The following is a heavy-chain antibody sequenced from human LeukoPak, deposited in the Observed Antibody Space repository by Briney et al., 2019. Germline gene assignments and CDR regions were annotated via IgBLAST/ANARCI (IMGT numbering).Heavy chain of an antibody. CDR3: ARTPQGDNYFDY. J-gene: IGHJ4*02. V-gene: IGHV4-4*07. Sequence: SETLSLTCTVSGGSINNYYWTWIRQPAGKGLEWIGRIYSSGKTNYNPSLKSRVTMSVDTSNNQLSLMMTSVTAADTTVFYCARTPQGDNYFDYWGQGHLVTVSS. CDR2: IYSSGKT. D-gene: IGHD3-9*01. CDR1: GGSINNYY.